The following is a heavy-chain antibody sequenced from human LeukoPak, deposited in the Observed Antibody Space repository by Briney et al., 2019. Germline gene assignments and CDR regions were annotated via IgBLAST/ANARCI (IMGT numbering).Heavy chain of an antibody. D-gene: IGHD3-22*01. J-gene: IGHJ4*02. CDR3: AKDGSSYYYIYY. Sequence: GGSLRLSCAASGFTFSSYSMNWVRQAPGKGLEWLAFISYDGSKTYYADSVKGRFTVSRDDSKSTLYLQMNSLRADDTAVYYCAKDGSSYYYIYYWGQGTLVTVSS. CDR2: ISYDGSKT. CDR1: GFTFSSYS. V-gene: IGHV3-30*02.